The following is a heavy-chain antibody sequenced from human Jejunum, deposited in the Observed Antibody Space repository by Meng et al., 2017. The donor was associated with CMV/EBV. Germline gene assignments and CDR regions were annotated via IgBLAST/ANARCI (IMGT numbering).Heavy chain of an antibody. J-gene: IGHJ4*01. Sequence: QVQLVESGGGVVQPGGSLRLSCAASGFTFSSDGMHWVRQAPGRGPEWVAFIEYDGSDKYYADSMKGRFTISRDNSKNTMYLQMTSLKAEDTALYYCAKDVDHWGHGPLVTVSS. V-gene: IGHV3-30*02. CDR3: AKDVDH. CDR1: GFTFSSDG. CDR2: IEYDGSDK.